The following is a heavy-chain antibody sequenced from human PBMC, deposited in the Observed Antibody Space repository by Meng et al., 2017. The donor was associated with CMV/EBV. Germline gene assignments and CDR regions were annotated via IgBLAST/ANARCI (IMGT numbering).Heavy chain of an antibody. CDR2: FDPEDGET. CDR3: ATAKLDQEWFDP. V-gene: IGHV1-24*01. J-gene: IGHJ5*02. Sequence: ASVKVSCKASGYTFTGYYMHWVRQAPGKGLEWVGGFDPEDGETIYAQKFQGRVTMTEDTSTDTAYMELSSLRSEDTAVYYCATAKLDQEWFDPWGQGTLVTVSS. CDR1: GYTFTGYY. D-gene: IGHD1/OR15-1a*01.